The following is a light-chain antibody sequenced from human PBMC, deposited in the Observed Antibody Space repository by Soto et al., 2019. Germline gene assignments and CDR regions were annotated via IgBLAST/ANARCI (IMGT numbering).Light chain of an antibody. Sequence: DLQMTQSPSSLSASVGDRGTITCQASQDMSNYLNWYQQKPGKAPKLLIYDASNLETGVPSRFSGSGSGTDFTFPISSLQHEDIATYYCQQYDNLPPTLGGGTKVEIK. CDR3: QQYDNLPPT. CDR1: QDMSNY. V-gene: IGKV1-33*01. CDR2: DAS. J-gene: IGKJ4*01.